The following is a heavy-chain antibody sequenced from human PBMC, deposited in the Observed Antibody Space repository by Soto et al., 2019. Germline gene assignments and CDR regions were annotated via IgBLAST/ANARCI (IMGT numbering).Heavy chain of an antibody. D-gene: IGHD3-10*01. CDR2: IWYDGSNK. CDR1: GFTFRSYT. CDR3: ARDYGSGSYYNYYYYGMDV. J-gene: IGHJ6*02. Sequence: GGSLRLSCAASGFTFRSYTMHWVRRAPGKGLEWVAVIWYDGSNKYYADSVKGRFTISRDNSKNTLYLQMNSLRAEDTAVYYCARDYGSGSYYNYYYYGMDVWGQGTTVTVSS. V-gene: IGHV3-33*08.